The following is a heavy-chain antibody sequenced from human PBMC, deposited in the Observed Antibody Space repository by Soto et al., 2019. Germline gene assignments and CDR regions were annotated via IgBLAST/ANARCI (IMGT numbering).Heavy chain of an antibody. V-gene: IGHV3-23*01. CDR2: ITGSGAYI. CDR1: GFTFSSYV. Sequence: GGSLRLSCTASGFTFSSYVMSWVRQAPGKGLQWVSTITGSGAYIYYADSVRGRFTISRDNFKNTLYLEMNSLRAEDTAIYYCASLRFLEWRKGDDYWGQGTLVTVSS. D-gene: IGHD3-3*01. CDR3: ASLRFLEWRKGDDY. J-gene: IGHJ4*02.